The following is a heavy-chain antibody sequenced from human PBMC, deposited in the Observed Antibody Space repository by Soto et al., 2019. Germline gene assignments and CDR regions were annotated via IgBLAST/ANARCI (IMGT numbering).Heavy chain of an antibody. CDR2: MNPNSGNT. J-gene: IGHJ6*03. V-gene: IGHV1-8*01. CDR3: ARGVTYSSSSYYYYYMAV. D-gene: IGHD6-6*01. CDR1: GYTFTSYD. Sequence: ASVKVSCKASGYTFTSYDINWVRQATGQGLEWMGWMNPNSGNTGYAQKFQGRVTMTRNTSISTAYMELSSLRSEDTAVYYCARGVTYSSSSYYYYYMAVWGKGTTVTVSS.